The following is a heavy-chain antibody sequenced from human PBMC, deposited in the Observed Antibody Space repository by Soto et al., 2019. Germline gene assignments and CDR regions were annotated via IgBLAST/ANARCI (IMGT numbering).Heavy chain of an antibody. V-gene: IGHV3-11*05. CDR2: ISTSSSYT. J-gene: IGHJ4*02. CDR1: GFTFSDHY. Sequence: QVQLVESGGGLVKPGGSLRLSCVASGFTFSDHYMTWIRQAPGKGLEWLSYISTSSSYTNYADSVKGRFTISSDNAMNSLYLQMNSLRAEATAVYYCARLRLTGYFDYWGQGTLVTVSS. CDR3: ARLRLTGYFDY.